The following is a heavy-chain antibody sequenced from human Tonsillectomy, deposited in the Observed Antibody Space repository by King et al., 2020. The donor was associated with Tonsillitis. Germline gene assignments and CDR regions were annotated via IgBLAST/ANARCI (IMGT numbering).Heavy chain of an antibody. D-gene: IGHD6-19*01. Sequence: VQLVESGGGVVQPGGSLRLSCAASGFTFRGYAMHWVRQAPGKGLEWVAFIRFDGNYKYYADSVKGRFTISRDNSKNTLYLQMNSLRTEDTAVYYCAKDGSSGWDPMNFFDYWGQGTLVTVSS. CDR2: IRFDGNYK. CDR1: GFTFRGYA. V-gene: IGHV3-30*02. CDR3: AKDGSSGWDPMNFFDY. J-gene: IGHJ4*02.